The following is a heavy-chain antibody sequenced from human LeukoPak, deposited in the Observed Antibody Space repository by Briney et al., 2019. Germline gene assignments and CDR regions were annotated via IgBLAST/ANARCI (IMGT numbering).Heavy chain of an antibody. CDR2: ISNGGYPT. J-gene: IGHJ4*02. CDR3: TRENYVPDS. Sequence: GGSLRLSCVASGYTFSHYWMSWVRQTPGKGLEWVASISNGGYPTYYVDSVRGRFTISRDGARNSLFLQMNGLRADDTAVYYCTRENYVPDSWGQGTLVTVSS. D-gene: IGHD3-10*02. V-gene: IGHV3-7*03. CDR1: GYTFSHYW.